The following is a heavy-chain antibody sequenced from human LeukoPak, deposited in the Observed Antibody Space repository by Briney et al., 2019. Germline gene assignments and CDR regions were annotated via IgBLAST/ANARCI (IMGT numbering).Heavy chain of an antibody. V-gene: IGHV3-30*18. CDR3: AKWDTYYDSSGYYFY. Sequence: PGGSLRLSCAASGFTFSSYSMNWVRQAPGKVLEWVAVISYDGSDKFYADSVKGRFTISRDSSKNTLYLQMNSLRAEDTAVYYCAKWDTYYDSSGYYFYWGQGTLVTVSS. D-gene: IGHD3-22*01. CDR2: ISYDGSDK. CDR1: GFTFSSYS. J-gene: IGHJ4*02.